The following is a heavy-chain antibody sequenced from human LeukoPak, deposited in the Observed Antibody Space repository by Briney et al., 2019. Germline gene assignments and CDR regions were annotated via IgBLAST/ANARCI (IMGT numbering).Heavy chain of an antibody. CDR1: IDSFSNYH. CDR2: INHSGSA. D-gene: IGHD1-26*01. CDR3: ARHGYWGGSYSFMLKYNWFDP. Sequence: SETLSLTCAVYIDSFSNYHWNWIRQTPAKGLEWIGEINHSGSANYITTLKSRVTISVDTSKNQFSLKLSSVSAADRAVYYCARHGYWGGSYSFMLKYNWFDPWGQGTLVTVSS. V-gene: IGHV4-34*01. J-gene: IGHJ5*02.